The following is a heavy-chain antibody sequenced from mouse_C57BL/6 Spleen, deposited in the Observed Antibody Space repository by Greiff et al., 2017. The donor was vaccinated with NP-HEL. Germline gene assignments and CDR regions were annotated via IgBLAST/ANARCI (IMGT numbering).Heavy chain of an antibody. CDR1: GFSLTSYG. Sequence: VKVVESGPGLVAPSQSLSIPCTVSGFSLTSYGVSWVRQPPGKGLEWLGVIWGGGSTNYHSALISNLSIIKDNSKRQVLLKLNSLQTEDTATYYCAKEGDYGSSYGWYFDVWGTGTTVTVSS. CDR3: AKEGDYGSSYGWYFDV. J-gene: IGHJ1*03. D-gene: IGHD1-1*01. V-gene: IGHV2-3*01. CDR2: IWGGGST.